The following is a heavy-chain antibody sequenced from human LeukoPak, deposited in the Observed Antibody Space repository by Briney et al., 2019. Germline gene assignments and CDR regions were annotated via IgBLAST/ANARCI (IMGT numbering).Heavy chain of an antibody. V-gene: IGHV3-53*01. CDR3: AKVDCGSTGCRRFDL. CDR2: IYSGGST. D-gene: IGHD2-2*01. J-gene: IGHJ2*01. CDR1: GFTVSSNY. Sequence: GGSLRLSCAASGFTVSSNYMSWVRQAPGKGLEWVSVIYSGGSTYYADSVKGRFTISRDNSKNTLHLQMNSLRAEDTAVYYCAKVDCGSTGCRRFDLWGRGTLVTVSS.